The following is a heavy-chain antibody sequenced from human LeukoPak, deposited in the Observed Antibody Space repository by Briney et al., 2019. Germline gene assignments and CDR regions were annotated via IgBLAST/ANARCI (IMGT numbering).Heavy chain of an antibody. CDR1: GGSISSYY. J-gene: IGHJ4*02. D-gene: IGHD3-3*01. CDR3: ASVTYYDFWSGYYTWVSFDY. CDR2: IYTSGST. Sequence: PSETLSLTCTVSGGSISSYYWSWIRQPAGKGLEWIGRIYTSGSTYYNPSLKSRVTISVDTSKNQFSLKLSSVTAADTAVYYCASVTYYDFWSGYYTWVSFDYWGQGTLVTVSS. V-gene: IGHV4-4*07.